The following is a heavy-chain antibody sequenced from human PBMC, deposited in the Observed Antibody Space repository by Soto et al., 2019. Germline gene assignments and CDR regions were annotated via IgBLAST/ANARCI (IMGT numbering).Heavy chain of an antibody. CDR1: GYSISTFY. CDR3: ARGRTVRNYADDSSDYFYFFDY. J-gene: IGHJ4*02. CDR2: VYYTGST. V-gene: IGHV4-59*01. Sequence: XETLSLTCTVSGYSISTFYWGWMRQSPGKELDWIGYVYYTGSTNYNPSLKSRVTISVDRSKNQFSLKLTSANAADTAVYYCARGRTVRNYADDSSDYFYFFDYWGQGTQVTVSS. D-gene: IGHD3-22*01.